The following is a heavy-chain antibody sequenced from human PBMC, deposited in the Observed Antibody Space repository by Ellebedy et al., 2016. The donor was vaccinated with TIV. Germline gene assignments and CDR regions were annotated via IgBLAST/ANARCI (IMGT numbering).Heavy chain of an antibody. V-gene: IGHV4-4*02. Sequence: MPSETLSLTCGVSGGSIRSTHWWSWVRQPPGKGLEWIGEIYHTGGTNYNPSLKSRVTISVDTSKNQFSLKLSSVTAADTAVYYCARCSIGSGLDYWGQGTLVTVSS. CDR1: GGSIRSTHW. CDR3: ARCSIGSGLDY. D-gene: IGHD3-3*01. CDR2: IYHTGGT. J-gene: IGHJ4*02.